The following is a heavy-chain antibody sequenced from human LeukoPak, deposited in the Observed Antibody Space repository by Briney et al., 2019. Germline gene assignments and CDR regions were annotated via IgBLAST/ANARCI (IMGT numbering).Heavy chain of an antibody. J-gene: IGHJ4*02. Sequence: PSETLSLTCTVSGGSISSSSYYWGWIRQPPGKGLEWIGSIYYSGSTYYSSSLKSRVTISVDTTKNQFSLKLSSVTAADTALYYCARHDGSGYSYGYSYFDYWGQGTLVTVSS. CDR2: IYYSGST. V-gene: IGHV4-39*01. D-gene: IGHD5-18*01. CDR1: GGSISSSSYY. CDR3: ARHDGSGYSYGYSYFDY.